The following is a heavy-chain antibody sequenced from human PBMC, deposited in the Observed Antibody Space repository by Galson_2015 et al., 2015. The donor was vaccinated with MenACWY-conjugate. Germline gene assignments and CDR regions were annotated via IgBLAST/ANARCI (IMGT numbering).Heavy chain of an antibody. Sequence: GKGLEWVAHINQDGSEKYYVDSVEGRFTISRDNAKNSLYLQMNSLRAEDTAVFYCARHPSSSFDCRGQGTLVTVSS. V-gene: IGHV3-7*03. J-gene: IGHJ4*02. D-gene: IGHD6-6*01. CDR2: INQDGSEK. CDR3: ARHPSSSFDC.